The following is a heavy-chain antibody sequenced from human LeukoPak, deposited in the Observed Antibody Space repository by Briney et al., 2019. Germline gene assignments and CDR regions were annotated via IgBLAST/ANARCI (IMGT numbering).Heavy chain of an antibody. V-gene: IGHV4-4*07. CDR3: ARQGYSYGLVWSDP. J-gene: IGHJ5*02. CDR1: GGSISSYY. Sequence: SETLSPTCTVSGGSISSYYWSWIRQPAGKGLEWIGRIYTSGSTNCNPSLKSRVTMSVDTSKNQFSLKLSSVTAADTAVYYCARQGYSYGLVWSDPWGQGTLVTVSS. D-gene: IGHD5-18*01. CDR2: IYTSGST.